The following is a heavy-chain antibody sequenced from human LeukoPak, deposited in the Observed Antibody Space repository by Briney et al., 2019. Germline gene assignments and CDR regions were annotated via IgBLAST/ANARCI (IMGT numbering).Heavy chain of an antibody. Sequence: ASVKVSCKASGYTFTSYGISWVRQVPGQGLEWMGWISAYNGNTNYAQKLQGRVTMTTDTSTSTAYMELRSLRSDDTAVYYCARVGGYYPSHWYFDLWGRGTLVTVSS. D-gene: IGHD3-22*01. CDR1: GYTFTSYG. CDR3: ARVGGYYPSHWYFDL. CDR2: ISAYNGNT. J-gene: IGHJ2*01. V-gene: IGHV1-18*01.